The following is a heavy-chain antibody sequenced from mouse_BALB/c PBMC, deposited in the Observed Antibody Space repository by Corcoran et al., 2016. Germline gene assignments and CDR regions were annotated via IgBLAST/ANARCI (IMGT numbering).Heavy chain of an antibody. Sequence: QVQLQQSGAELMKPGASVKISCKATGYTFSSYWIEWVKQRPGHGLEWIGEILPGSGSTNYNEKFKGKATFTADTSSNTAYMQLSSLTSEDSAVYYCARPSFYGYYAMDYWGQGTSVTVSS. CDR2: ILPGSGST. CDR3: ARPSFYGYYAMDY. J-gene: IGHJ4*01. V-gene: IGHV1-9*01. D-gene: IGHD1-2*01. CDR1: GYTFSSYW.